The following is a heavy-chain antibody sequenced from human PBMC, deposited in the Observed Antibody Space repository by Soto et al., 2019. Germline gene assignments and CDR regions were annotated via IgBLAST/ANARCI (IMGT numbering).Heavy chain of an antibody. D-gene: IGHD2-15*01. J-gene: IGHJ6*03. Sequence: SETLSLTCTVSGGSISSYYWSWIRQPPGKGLEWIGYIYYSGSTNYNPSLKSRVTISVDTSKNQFSLKLSSVTAADTAVYYCARVGVNRVVVAAPPYYYYYMDVWGKGTTVTVSS. V-gene: IGHV4-59*08. CDR1: GGSISSYY. CDR3: ARVGVNRVVVAAPPYYYYYMDV. CDR2: IYYSGST.